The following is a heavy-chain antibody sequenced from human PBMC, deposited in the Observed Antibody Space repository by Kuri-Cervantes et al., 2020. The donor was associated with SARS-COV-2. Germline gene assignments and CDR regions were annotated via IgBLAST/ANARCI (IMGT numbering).Heavy chain of an antibody. Sequence: GESLKISCAASGFTFSSYAMSWVRQAPGKGLEWVSAISGSGGSTYYADSVKGRFTISRDNSKNTLYLQMNSLRAEDTAVYYCAKDGGIIGVVILGYFDYWGQGTLVTVSS. CDR1: GFTFSSYA. CDR3: AKDGGIIGVVILGYFDY. D-gene: IGHD3-3*01. J-gene: IGHJ4*02. V-gene: IGHV3-23*01. CDR2: ISGSGGST.